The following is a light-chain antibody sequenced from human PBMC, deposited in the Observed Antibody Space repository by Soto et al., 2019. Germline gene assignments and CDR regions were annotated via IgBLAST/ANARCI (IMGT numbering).Light chain of an antibody. CDR1: QGISSY. J-gene: IGKJ1*01. CDR2: AAS. CDR3: QQYDSYPPWT. Sequence: AIRMTQSPSSLSASTGDRVTITCRASQGISSYLAWYQQKPGKAPKLLIYAASTLQSGVPSRFSGSGSGTDFTLTISCLQSEDFATYYCQQYDSYPPWTFGQGTKV. V-gene: IGKV1-8*01.